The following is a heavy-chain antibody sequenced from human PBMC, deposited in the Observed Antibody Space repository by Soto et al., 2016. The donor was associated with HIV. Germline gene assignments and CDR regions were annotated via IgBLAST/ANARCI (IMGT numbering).Heavy chain of an antibody. Sequence: QLQLQESGPGLVKPSETLSLRCNVSGGSITNSGDYWGWIRQTPRKGLEWIASTYYSGVTYYNPSFKSRVIMSVDTSKNQISLKLNSVTAADTAVFYCVRHTKSAITKVVFVSFLTWWGQGTLVTVSS. CDR3: VRHTKSAITKVVFVSFLTW. D-gene: IGHD3-10*01. CDR2: TYYSGVT. J-gene: IGHJ4*02. CDR1: GGSITNSGDY. V-gene: IGHV4-39*01.